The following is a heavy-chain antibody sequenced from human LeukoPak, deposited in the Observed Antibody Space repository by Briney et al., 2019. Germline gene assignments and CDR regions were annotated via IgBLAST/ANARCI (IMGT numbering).Heavy chain of an antibody. Sequence: APVKVSCKASGYTFTSYDINWVRQATGQGLEWMGWMNPNSGNTGYAQKFQGRIIVSRNTSISTAYMGLSSLTSEDTAIYYCARIAAAGNRRLNYWGQGTLVTVAS. CDR1: GYTFTSYD. D-gene: IGHD6-13*01. V-gene: IGHV1-8*01. CDR2: MNPNSGNT. CDR3: ARIAAAGNRRLNY. J-gene: IGHJ4*02.